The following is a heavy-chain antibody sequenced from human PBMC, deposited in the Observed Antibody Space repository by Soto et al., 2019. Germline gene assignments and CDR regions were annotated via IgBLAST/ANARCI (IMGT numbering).Heavy chain of an antibody. CDR3: ARRSAVAGDGLRWRHEDYGMDV. Sequence: QLQLQESGPGLVKPSETLSLTCTVSGGSISSSSYYWGWIRQPPGKGLEWIGSIYYSGSTYYNPSLKSRVTISVDTSKNQFSLKLSSVTAADTAVYYCARRSAVAGDGLRWRHEDYGMDVWGQGTTVTVSS. CDR2: IYYSGST. J-gene: IGHJ6*02. CDR1: GGSISSSSYY. V-gene: IGHV4-39*01. D-gene: IGHD6-19*01.